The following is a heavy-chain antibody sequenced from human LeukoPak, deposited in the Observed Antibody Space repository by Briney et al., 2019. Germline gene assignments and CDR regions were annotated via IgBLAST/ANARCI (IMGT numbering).Heavy chain of an antibody. CDR1: GGSISSTSDY. CDR2: IYYSGST. V-gene: IGHV4-39*01. D-gene: IGHD2-15*01. Sequence: SETLSLTCTVSGGSISSTSDYWGWIRQPPGKGLEWIGNIYYSGSTYYNPSLKSRVTISVDTSKNQFSLNLRSVTAADTAVYYCARTILYNWFDPWGQGTLVTVSS. J-gene: IGHJ5*02. CDR3: ARTILYNWFDP.